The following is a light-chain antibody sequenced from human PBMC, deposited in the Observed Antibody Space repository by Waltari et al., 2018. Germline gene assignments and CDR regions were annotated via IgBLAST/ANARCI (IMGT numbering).Light chain of an antibody. Sequence: PGEAPRYLMNRDSCGSYKKGSGVPDRFSGSTSGADRYLTSSTIQSEDEGDYYCETWDTGIRYWVVGGGTKLTVL. CDR2: RDSCGSY. V-gene: IGLV4-60*03. J-gene: IGLJ3*02. CDR3: ETWDTGIRYWV.